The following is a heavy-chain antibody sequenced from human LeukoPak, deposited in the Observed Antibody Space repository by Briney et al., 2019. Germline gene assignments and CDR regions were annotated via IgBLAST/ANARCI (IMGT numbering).Heavy chain of an antibody. Sequence: GGSLRLSCTASGVTFSSYDMNWVRQAPGKGPEWVSFISSGGSTIFYADSVKGRFTISRDDAKNSLYVQMNNLRVEDTAVYYCARDENGDSDFDLWGRGTLVTVSS. D-gene: IGHD5-12*01. CDR2: ISSGGSTI. J-gene: IGHJ2*01. CDR3: ARDENGDSDFDL. V-gene: IGHV3-48*01. CDR1: GVTFSSYD.